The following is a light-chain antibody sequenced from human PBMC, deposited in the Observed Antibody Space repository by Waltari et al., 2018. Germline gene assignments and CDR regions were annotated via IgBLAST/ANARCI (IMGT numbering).Light chain of an antibody. V-gene: IGLV2-11*01. CDR1: SSDVGSYNH. CDR2: DVT. Sequence: QSALPQPSPVSGSPGQSAPISCTGTSSDVGSYNHDVWYQQRPGTAPKLIIYDVTKRRPSVSVGFSCSNSGPAASLAIWWREADDETDYFCTSDACACSVCGGDTKRPVL. J-gene: IGLJ2*01. CDR3: TSDACACSV.